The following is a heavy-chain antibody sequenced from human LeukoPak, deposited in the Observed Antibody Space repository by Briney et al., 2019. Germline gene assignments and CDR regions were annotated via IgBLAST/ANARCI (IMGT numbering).Heavy chain of an antibody. Sequence: SVQVSCKASGYTFTGYYMHWVRQAPGQGLEWMGWINPNTGATNYAQKFQGTVTLTRDTSIITAYMELTRLRSDDTAMYYCARDRTTVTTGYYGMDVWGQGTTLTFPS. CDR1: GYTFTGYY. CDR3: ARDRTTVTTGYYGMDV. V-gene: IGHV1-2*02. J-gene: IGHJ6*02. D-gene: IGHD4-17*01. CDR2: INPNTGAT.